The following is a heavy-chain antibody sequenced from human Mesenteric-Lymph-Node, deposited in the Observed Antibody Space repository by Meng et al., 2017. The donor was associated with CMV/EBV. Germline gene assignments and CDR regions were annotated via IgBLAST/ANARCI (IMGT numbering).Heavy chain of an antibody. D-gene: IGHD2-8*01. CDR2: IIPIFGTA. CDR1: GGTFSDYD. CDR3: AGGAQYFTIDY. J-gene: IGHJ4*02. V-gene: IGHV1-69*06. Sequence: ACNVAGGTFSDYDSGWVEQAPGQGLGGMGGIIPIFGTANYAQKFQGRVTITADKSTSTAYMELSSLRSEDTAVYYCAGGAQYFTIDYWGQGTLVIVSS.